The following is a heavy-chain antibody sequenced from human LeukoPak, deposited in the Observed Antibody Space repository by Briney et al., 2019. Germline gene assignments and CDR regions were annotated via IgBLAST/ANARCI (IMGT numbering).Heavy chain of an antibody. V-gene: IGHV3-21*01. J-gene: IGHJ6*04. CDR1: GFTFSRYS. Sequence: GGSLRLSCAASGFTFSRYSMNWVRQAPGEGLEWVSYISSSSSYIYYTDSVKGRFTISRDNAKNSLYLQMNSLRAEDTAVYYCAELGITMIGGVWGKGTTVTISS. CDR2: ISSSSSYI. D-gene: IGHD3-10*02. CDR3: AELGITMIGGV.